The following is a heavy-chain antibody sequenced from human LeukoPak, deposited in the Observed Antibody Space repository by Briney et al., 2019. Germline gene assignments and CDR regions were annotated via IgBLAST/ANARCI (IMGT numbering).Heavy chain of an antibody. V-gene: IGHV4-34*01. CDR1: GGSFSGYY. J-gene: IGHJ6*03. Sequence: SQTLSLTCAVYGGSFSGYYWSWIRQPPGKGLEWIGEINHSGSTNYNPSLKSRVTISVDTSKNQFSLKLSSVTAADTAVYYCARAQYHSSSWYRGPYYYYYMDVWGKGTTVTVSS. CDR3: ARAQYHSSSWYRGPYYYYYMDV. CDR2: INHSGST. D-gene: IGHD6-13*01.